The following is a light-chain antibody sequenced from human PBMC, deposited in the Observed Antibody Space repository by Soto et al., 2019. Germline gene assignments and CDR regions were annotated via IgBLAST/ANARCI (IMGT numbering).Light chain of an antibody. CDR1: SSDVGSYNL. CDR3: CSYAGSSTFV. V-gene: IGLV2-23*01. J-gene: IGLJ1*01. Sequence: QSVLTQPASGSGFPGQSITISCTGASSDVGSYNLVSWYQQHPGKAPKLMIYEGSKRPSGVSNRFSGSKSGNTASLTISGLQAEDEADYYCCSYAGSSTFVFGTGTKATVL. CDR2: EGS.